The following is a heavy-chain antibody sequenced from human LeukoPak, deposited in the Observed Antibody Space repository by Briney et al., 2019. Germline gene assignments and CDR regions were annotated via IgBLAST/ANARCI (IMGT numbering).Heavy chain of an antibody. Sequence: GGSLRLSCAASGFTFSTYTMNWVRQAPGKGLEWISYISTSSSTIYYADSVKGRFTISRDNAKNSLFLQMNSLRAEDTAVYYCARGQFLIDYWGQGTLVTVSS. CDR1: GFTFSTYT. CDR3: ARGQFLIDY. V-gene: IGHV3-48*01. J-gene: IGHJ4*02. CDR2: ISTSSSTI. D-gene: IGHD2/OR15-2a*01.